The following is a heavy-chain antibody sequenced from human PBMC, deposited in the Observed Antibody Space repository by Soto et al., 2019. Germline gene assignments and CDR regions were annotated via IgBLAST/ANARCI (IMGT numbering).Heavy chain of an antibody. D-gene: IGHD4-17*01. CDR2: INSDGSST. CDR1: GFTFSSYW. CDR3: ARNPTVISPPVYYYYYMDV. V-gene: IGHV3-74*01. Sequence: GGSLRLSCAASGFTFSSYWMHWVRQAPGKGLVWVSRINSDGSSTSYADSVKGRFTISRDNAKNTLYMKMNSLRAEDTAVYYCARNPTVISPPVYYYYYMDVWGKGTTVTVSS. J-gene: IGHJ6*03.